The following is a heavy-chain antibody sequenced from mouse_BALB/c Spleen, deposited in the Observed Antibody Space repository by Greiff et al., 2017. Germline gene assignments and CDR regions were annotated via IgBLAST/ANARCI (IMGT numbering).Heavy chain of an antibody. J-gene: IGHJ1*01. D-gene: IGHD1-1*01. Sequence: QVQLKQSGPELVRPGVSVKISCKGSGYTFTDYAMHWVKQSHAKSLEWIGVISTYYGNTNYNQKFKGKATMTVDKSSSTAYMELARLTSEDSAIYYCARSYYYGSSRYFDVWGAGTTVTVSS. CDR2: ISTYYGNT. CDR1: GYTFTDYA. CDR3: ARSYYYGSSRYFDV. V-gene: IGHV1-67*01.